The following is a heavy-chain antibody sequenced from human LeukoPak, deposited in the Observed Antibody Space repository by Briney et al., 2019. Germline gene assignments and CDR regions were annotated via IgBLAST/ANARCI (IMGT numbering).Heavy chain of an antibody. CDR2: ISYDGSNK. J-gene: IGHJ4*02. V-gene: IGHV3-30-3*01. CDR3: ARGIFTGGTYFGY. D-gene: IGHD2-8*02. CDR1: GFTFSTYA. Sequence: GGSLRLSCAASGFTFSTYAMHWVRQAPGKGLPWVAVISYDGSNKKYGDSVKGRFTISRDNSKNTLYLQMNSLRVDDTALYYCARGIFTGGTYFGYWGQGTLVTVSS.